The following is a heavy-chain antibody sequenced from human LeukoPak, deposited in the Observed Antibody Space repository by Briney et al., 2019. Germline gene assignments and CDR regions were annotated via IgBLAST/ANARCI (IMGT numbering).Heavy chain of an antibody. CDR1: GFTFSSYA. Sequence: GGSLRLSCAASGFTFSSYAMSWVRQAPGKGLEWVSAISGSGGSTYYADSVKGRFPISRDNSKNTLYLQMNSLRAEDTAVYYCAKRFGELPYFDYWGQGTLVTVSS. V-gene: IGHV3-23*01. CDR3: AKRFGELPYFDY. J-gene: IGHJ4*02. D-gene: IGHD3-10*01. CDR2: ISGSGGST.